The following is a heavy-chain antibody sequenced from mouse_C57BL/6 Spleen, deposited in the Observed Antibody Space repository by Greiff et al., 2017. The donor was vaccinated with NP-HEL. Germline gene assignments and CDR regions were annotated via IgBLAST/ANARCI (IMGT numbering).Heavy chain of an antibody. CDR3: ARYGNYGFDY. Sequence: EVQLQQSGPGMVKPSQSLSLTCTVTGYSITSGYDWHWIRHFPGNKLEWMGYISYSGSTNYNPSLKSRISITHDTSKNHFFLKLNSVTTEDTATYYCARYGNYGFDYWGQGTTLTVSS. J-gene: IGHJ2*01. V-gene: IGHV3-1*01. D-gene: IGHD2-10*02. CDR2: ISYSGST. CDR1: GYSITSGYD.